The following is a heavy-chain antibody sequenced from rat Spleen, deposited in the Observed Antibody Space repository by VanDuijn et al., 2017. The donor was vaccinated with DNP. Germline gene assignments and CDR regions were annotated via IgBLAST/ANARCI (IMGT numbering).Heavy chain of an antibody. CDR1: GFTFSDYA. CDR2: ISYDGSRT. J-gene: IGHJ2*01. CDR3: ARRPTGITVFDY. Sequence: EVQLVESGGDFVQPGRSLKLSCLVSGFTFSDYAMAWVRQAPKKGLEWVATISYDGSRTYYRDSVKGRFTISRDNAKSTLYLQMDSLRSEDTATYYCARRPTGITVFDYWGQGVMVTVSS. V-gene: IGHV5-17*01. D-gene: IGHD1-9*01.